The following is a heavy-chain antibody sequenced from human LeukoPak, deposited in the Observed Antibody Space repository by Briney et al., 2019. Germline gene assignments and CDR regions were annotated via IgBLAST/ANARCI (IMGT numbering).Heavy chain of an antibody. V-gene: IGHV1-69*05. CDR3: ARAHRDCTNGVCSDIDY. CDR2: IIPIFGTA. Sequence: VASVKVSCKASGGTFSSYATSWVRQAPGQGLEWMGRIIPIFGTANYAQKFQGRVTITTDESTSTAYMELSSLRSEDTAVYYCARAHRDCTNGVCSDIDYWGQGTLVTVSS. CDR1: GGTFSSYA. D-gene: IGHD2-8*01. J-gene: IGHJ4*02.